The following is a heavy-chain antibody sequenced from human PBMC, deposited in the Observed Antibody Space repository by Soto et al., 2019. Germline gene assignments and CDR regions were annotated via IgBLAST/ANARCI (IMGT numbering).Heavy chain of an antibody. CDR3: GRRELQGTFDS. CDR1: GGSMSGYY. CDR2: IYWSGDT. Sequence: SETLSLTCTVSGGSMSGYYWSWIRQSPEKGLEWVGYIYWSGDTHYNPSLNNRVTISVDTSKNQFSLKLNTVTAADTAVYYCGRRELQGTFDSWGQGTLVTVSS. J-gene: IGHJ4*02. D-gene: IGHD1-1*01. V-gene: IGHV4-59*08.